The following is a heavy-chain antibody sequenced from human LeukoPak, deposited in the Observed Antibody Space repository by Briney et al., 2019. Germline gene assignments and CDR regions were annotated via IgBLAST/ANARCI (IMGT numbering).Heavy chain of an antibody. CDR3: ARVPSGSYCDY. CDR1: GFTFSSYA. J-gene: IGHJ4*02. V-gene: IGHV3-23*01. Sequence: GGSLRLSCAASGFTFSSYAMSWVRQAPGKGLEWVSAISGSGGNTYYADSVKGRFTISRDNSKNTLYLQMNSLRAEDTAVYYCARVPSGSYCDYWGQGTLVTVSS. CDR2: ISGSGGNT. D-gene: IGHD1-26*01.